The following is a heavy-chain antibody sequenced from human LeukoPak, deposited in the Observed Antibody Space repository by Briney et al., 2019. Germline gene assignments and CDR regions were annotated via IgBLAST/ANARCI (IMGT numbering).Heavy chain of an antibody. J-gene: IGHJ4*02. CDR1: GYSISSPYY. Sequence: SETLSLTCADSGYSISSPYYWGCIRQPPLRALQWIRRIYTTGSTNYNPSLKSRVTISVDTSKNQFSLKLSSVTAADTAVYYCAREGRIVGATVDYWGQGTLVTVSS. V-gene: IGHV4-38-2*02. D-gene: IGHD1-26*01. CDR2: IYTTGST. CDR3: AREGRIVGATVDY.